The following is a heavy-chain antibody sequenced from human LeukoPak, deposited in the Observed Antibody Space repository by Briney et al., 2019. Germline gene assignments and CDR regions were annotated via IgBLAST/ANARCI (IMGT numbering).Heavy chain of an antibody. V-gene: IGHV3-23*01. CDR3: AKVLPRSMTTVTTRYFQH. D-gene: IGHD4-17*01. J-gene: IGHJ1*01. CDR2: ISGSGGST. CDR1: GFTFSSYA. Sequence: GGSLRLSCAASGFTFSSYAMSWVRQAPGKGLEWVSAISGSGGSTYYADSVKGRFTISRDNSKNTLYLQMNSLRAEDTAVYYCAKVLPRSMTTVTTRYFQHWGQGTLVTVSS.